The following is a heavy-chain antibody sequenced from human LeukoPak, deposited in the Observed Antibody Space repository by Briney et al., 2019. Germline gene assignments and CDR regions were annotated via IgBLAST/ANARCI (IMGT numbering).Heavy chain of an antibody. Sequence: GGSLRLSCTASGFTFSNYAMNWVRQAPGKGLEWVSGISGSGGGTHYADSVKGRFTISRDNSKNTLYLQMNSLRAEDTAVYYCAKRTFYSDSSSYRAFDYWGQGTLVTVSS. CDR2: ISGSGGGT. CDR3: AKRTFYSDSSSYRAFDY. J-gene: IGHJ4*02. V-gene: IGHV3-23*01. D-gene: IGHD3-22*01. CDR1: GFTFSNYA.